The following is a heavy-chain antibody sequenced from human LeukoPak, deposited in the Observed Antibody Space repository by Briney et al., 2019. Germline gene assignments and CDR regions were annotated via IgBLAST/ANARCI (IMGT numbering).Heavy chain of an antibody. Sequence: SETLSLTCTVSGDSISTSNSYWGWIRQPPGKGLEWIGSIYYSGNTYYNASLKSRVTISVDTSKNQFSLKLSSVTAADTAVYYCARSRITMVRGVRGHFDYWGQGTLVTVSS. CDR2: IYYSGNT. D-gene: IGHD3-10*01. CDR1: GDSISTSNSY. J-gene: IGHJ4*02. CDR3: ARSRITMVRGVRGHFDY. V-gene: IGHV4-39*07.